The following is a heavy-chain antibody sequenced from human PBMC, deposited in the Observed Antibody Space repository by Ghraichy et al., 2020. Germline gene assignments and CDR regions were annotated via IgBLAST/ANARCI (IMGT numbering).Heavy chain of an antibody. V-gene: IGHV4-34*01. J-gene: IGHJ4*02. CDR3: ARGEVGCSGGSCFQRAFDY. Sequence: SETLSLTCAVYGGSFSGYYWSWIRQPPGKGLEWIGEINHSGSTNYNPSLKSRVTISVDTSKNQFSLKLSSVTAADTAVYYCARGEVGCSGGSCFQRAFDYWGQGTLVTVSS. CDR1: GGSFSGYY. CDR2: INHSGST. D-gene: IGHD2-15*01.